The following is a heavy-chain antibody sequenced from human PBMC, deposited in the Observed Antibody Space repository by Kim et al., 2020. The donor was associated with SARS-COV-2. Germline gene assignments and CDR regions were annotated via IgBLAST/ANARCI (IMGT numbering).Heavy chain of an antibody. CDR3: ATRTVIGGY. J-gene: IGHJ4*01. V-gene: IGHV3-23*01. CDR2: ISGSGGST. Sequence: GGSLSLSCAASGFTFSSYAMSWVRQAPGKGLERVSAISGSGGSTYYADSVNGRFTISRDNSKNTLYLQMNSLRAEDTAVYYCATRTVIGGYWGQGNLVTVSS. D-gene: IGHD2-21*01. CDR1: GFTFSSYA.